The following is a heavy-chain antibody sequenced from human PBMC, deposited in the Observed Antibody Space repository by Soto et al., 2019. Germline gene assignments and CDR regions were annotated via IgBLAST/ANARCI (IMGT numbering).Heavy chain of an antibody. Sequence: GASVKVSCKAPGFTFSNSAVQWVRQARGQRLEWIGWIVLGSGNTKYAQKIQERVTITRDMSTSTAYMELSSLRSEDTAVYYCATPNHHYADRGGYYPNDGFDIWGLGTLVTV. CDR2: IVLGSGNT. V-gene: IGHV1-58*01. CDR1: GFTFSNSA. D-gene: IGHD3-22*01. CDR3: ATPNHHYADRGGYYPNDGFDI. J-gene: IGHJ3*02.